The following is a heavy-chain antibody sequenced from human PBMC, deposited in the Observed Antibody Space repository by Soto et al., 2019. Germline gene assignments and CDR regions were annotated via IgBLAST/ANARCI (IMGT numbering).Heavy chain of an antibody. CDR1: GLTFSDHY. CDR2: ISSSAGTI. J-gene: IGHJ6*02. CDR3: ARAPYFGSGTYYYYALDV. V-gene: IGHV3-11*01. Sequence: QVQLVESGGGLVKPGGSLRLSCAASGLTFSDHYMTWIRQAPGKVLEWISYISSSAGTIYYADSVKGRFTTSRDNAQNSLYLQMTNLRAEDTAVYYCARAPYFGSGTYYYYALDVWGQGTTVTVSS. D-gene: IGHD3-10*01.